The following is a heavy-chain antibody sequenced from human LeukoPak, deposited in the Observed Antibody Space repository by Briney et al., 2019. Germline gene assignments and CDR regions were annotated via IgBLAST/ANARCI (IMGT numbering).Heavy chain of an antibody. CDR2: IYHSGST. D-gene: IGHD3-22*01. CDR1: GYSISSGYY. V-gene: IGHV4-38-2*01. J-gene: IGHJ3*02. CDR3: ASTMMPKDAFDI. Sequence: SETLPLTCAVSGYSISSGYYWGWIRQPPGKGLEWIGSIYHSGSTYYNPSLKSRVTISVDTSKNQFSLKLSSVTAADTAVYYCASTMMPKDAFDIWGHETMITVSS.